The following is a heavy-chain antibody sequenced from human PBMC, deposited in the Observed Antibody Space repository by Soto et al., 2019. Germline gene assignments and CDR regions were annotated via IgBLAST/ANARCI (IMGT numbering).Heavy chain of an antibody. Sequence: PGGSLRLSCVASGFTLSNYVMSWVRQAPGKGLEWVSAISNNGENTHYADPVKGRFTISRDNSDNTLYLQMNSLRAEDTAVYYCAKKTGGQYPFDFWGQGTLVTVSS. CDR1: GFTLSNYV. CDR2: ISNNGENT. V-gene: IGHV3-23*01. D-gene: IGHD2-8*02. J-gene: IGHJ4*02. CDR3: AKKTGGQYPFDF.